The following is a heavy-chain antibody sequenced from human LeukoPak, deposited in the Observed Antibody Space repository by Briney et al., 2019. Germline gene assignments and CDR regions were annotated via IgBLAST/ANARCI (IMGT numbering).Heavy chain of an antibody. D-gene: IGHD1-14*01. CDR1: GGTFSSYA. J-gene: IGHJ4*02. CDR2: IIPIFGTA. Sequence: ASVKVSCKASGGTFSSYAISWVRQAPGQGLEWMGGIIPIFGTANYAQKFQGRVTITADESTSTAYMELSSLRSEDTAVYYCAREIVGGFNPGAYWGQGTLVTVSS. V-gene: IGHV1-69*01. CDR3: AREIVGGFNPGAY.